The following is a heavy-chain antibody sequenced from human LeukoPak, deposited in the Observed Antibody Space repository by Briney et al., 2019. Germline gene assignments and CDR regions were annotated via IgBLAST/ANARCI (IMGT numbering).Heavy chain of an antibody. J-gene: IGHJ4*02. Sequence: SETLSLTCAVYGGSFSGYYWSWIRQPPGKGLEWIGEINHSGSTNYNPSLKSRVTISVDTSKNQFSLKLSSVTAADTAVYYCARGTHDYGDYYILDYWGQGTLVTVSS. CDR1: GGSFSGYY. CDR2: INHSGST. D-gene: IGHD4-17*01. V-gene: IGHV4-34*01. CDR3: ARGTHDYGDYYILDY.